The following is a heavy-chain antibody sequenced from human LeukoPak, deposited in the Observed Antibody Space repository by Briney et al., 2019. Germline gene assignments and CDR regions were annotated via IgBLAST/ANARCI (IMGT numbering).Heavy chain of an antibody. CDR1: GGSISSYY. CDR3: ARGRYYYYMDV. Sequence: SETLSLTCTVSGGSISSYYWSWIRQPPGKGLEWIGYIYYSGSTNYNPSLKSRVTISVDTSKNQFSLKLSSVTAADTAVYYCARGRYYYYMDVWGKGTTVTISS. J-gene: IGHJ6*03. CDR2: IYYSGST. V-gene: IGHV4-59*01.